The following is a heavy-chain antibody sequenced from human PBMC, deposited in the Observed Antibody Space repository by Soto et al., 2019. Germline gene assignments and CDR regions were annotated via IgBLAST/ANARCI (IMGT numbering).Heavy chain of an antibody. J-gene: IGHJ4*02. CDR1: GYSFTSYW. V-gene: IGHV5-51*01. CDR2: IYPGDSDT. D-gene: IGHD3-10*01. CDR3: ARGPPDYGSGSYYGNY. Sequence: GESLKISCKGSGYSFTSYWIGWVRQMPGKGLEWMGIIYPGDSDTRYSPSFQGQVTISADKSISTAYLQWSSLKASDTAMYYCARGPPDYGSGSYYGNYWGQGTLVTGLL.